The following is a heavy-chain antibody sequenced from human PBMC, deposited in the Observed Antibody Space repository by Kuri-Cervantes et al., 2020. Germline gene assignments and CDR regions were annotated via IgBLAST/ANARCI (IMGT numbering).Heavy chain of an antibody. CDR1: GYTLTELP. V-gene: IGHV1-24*01. J-gene: IGHJ4*02. Sequence: ASVKVSCKVSGYTLTELPMHWVRQAPGKGLEWMGGFDPEDGETIYAQKFQGRVTMTDDPSTDTAYTELSSLRSEDTAGYYCATLRGDTAMVFMYYWGQGTLVTVSS. D-gene: IGHD5-18*01. CDR3: ATLRGDTAMVFMYY. CDR2: FDPEDGET.